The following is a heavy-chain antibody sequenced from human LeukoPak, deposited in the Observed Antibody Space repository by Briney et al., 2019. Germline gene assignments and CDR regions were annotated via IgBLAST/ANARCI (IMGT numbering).Heavy chain of an antibody. CDR3: ARARPRRPIDY. J-gene: IGHJ4*02. CDR2: IYYSGST. D-gene: IGHD6-6*01. V-gene: IGHV4-39*01. Sequence: SETLSLTCTVSGGSISSSSYSWGWIRQPPGKGLEWIGSIYYSGSTYYNPSLKSRVTISGDTSKNQFALKLSSVTAADTAVYYCARARPRRPIDYWGQGILVTVSS. CDR1: GGSISSSSYS.